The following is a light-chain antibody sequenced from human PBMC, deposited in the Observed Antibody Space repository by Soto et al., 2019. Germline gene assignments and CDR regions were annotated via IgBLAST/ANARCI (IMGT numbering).Light chain of an antibody. CDR1: QSISSY. V-gene: IGKV1-39*01. CDR3: QQSYSTPTAIT. J-gene: IGKJ5*01. CDR2: AAA. Sequence: DIQMTQSPSSLYASVGDRVTITCRESQSISSYLNWYQQKPGKAPKLLIYAAASLQSGVPSRFIGSGSGTDFTLTISSLQPEDFATYYCQQSYSTPTAITLCQGTRLEIK.